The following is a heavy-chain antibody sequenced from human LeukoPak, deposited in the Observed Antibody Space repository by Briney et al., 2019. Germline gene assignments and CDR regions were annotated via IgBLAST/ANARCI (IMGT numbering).Heavy chain of an antibody. CDR3: ARELLGATVY. Sequence: GGSLRLSCAASGFTFSSSAMSWVRQAPGKGLEWVSSISSSSSYIYYADSVKGRFTISRDNAKNSLYLQMNSLRAEDTAVYYCARELLGATVYWGQGTLVTVSS. D-gene: IGHD1-26*01. V-gene: IGHV3-21*01. CDR2: ISSSSSYI. J-gene: IGHJ4*02. CDR1: GFTFSSSA.